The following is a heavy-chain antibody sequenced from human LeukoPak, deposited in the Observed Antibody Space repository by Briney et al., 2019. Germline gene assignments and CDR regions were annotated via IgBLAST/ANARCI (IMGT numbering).Heavy chain of an antibody. V-gene: IGHV1-46*01. Sequence: ASVTVSFTASGYTFAIYYMHWVRQAPGQGLEWMGIINPSGGSTSYAQKFQGRVTMTRDMSTSTVYMELSSLRSEDTAVYYCARPSADSSGYYYGYWGQGTLVTVSS. CDR1: GYTFAIYY. CDR3: ARPSADSSGYYYGY. J-gene: IGHJ4*02. D-gene: IGHD3-22*01. CDR2: INPSGGST.